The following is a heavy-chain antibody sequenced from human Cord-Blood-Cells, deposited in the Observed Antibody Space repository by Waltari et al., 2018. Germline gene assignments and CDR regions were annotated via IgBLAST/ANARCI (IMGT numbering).Heavy chain of an antibody. D-gene: IGHD7-27*01. V-gene: IGHV3-53*01. CDR1: GFTVSSNY. CDR2: IYSGGST. Sequence: EVQLVESGGGLIQPGGSLTLSCAASGFTVSSNYMSWVRQAPGKGPVGVSVIYSGGSTCYAETGKGRINITRKHCKNQLYLQMDMLRAEDTAVYYCAREEWGCGAFDIWGQGTMVTVSS. J-gene: IGHJ3*02. CDR3: AREEWGCGAFDI.